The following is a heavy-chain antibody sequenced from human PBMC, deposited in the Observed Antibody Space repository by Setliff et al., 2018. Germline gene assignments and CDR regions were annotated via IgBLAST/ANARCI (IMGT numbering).Heavy chain of an antibody. CDR2: IYYSGST. CDR1: GGSISSYY. Sequence: LSLTCTVSGGSISSYYWSWIRQPPGKGLEWIGYIYYSGSTNYNPSLKSRVTISVDTSKNQFSLKLSSVTAADTAVYYCARQPSSGSYYNARPYYFDHWGQGILVTVSS. V-gene: IGHV4-59*01. CDR3: ARQPSSGSYYNARPYYFDH. J-gene: IGHJ4*02. D-gene: IGHD3-10*01.